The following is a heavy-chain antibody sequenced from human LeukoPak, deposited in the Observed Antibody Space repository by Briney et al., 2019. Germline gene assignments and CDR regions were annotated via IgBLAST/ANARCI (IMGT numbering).Heavy chain of an antibody. CDR3: ARQDYYDSSGPTDYFDY. CDR1: GYTFTSYD. CDR2: MNPNSGNT. V-gene: IGHV1-8*03. J-gene: IGHJ4*02. Sequence: ASVKVSCKASGYTFTSYDINWVRQATGQGLEWMGWMNPNSGNTGYAQKFQGRVTITRNTSISTAYMELSSLRSEDTAVYYCARQDYYDSSGPTDYFDYWGQGTLVTVSS. D-gene: IGHD3-22*01.